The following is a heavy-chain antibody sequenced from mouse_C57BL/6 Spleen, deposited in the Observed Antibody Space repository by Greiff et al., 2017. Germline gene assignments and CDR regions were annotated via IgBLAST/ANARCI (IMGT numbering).Heavy chain of an antibody. CDR3: GRADSSGYWFAY. Sequence: VKLVESGPGLVAPSQSLSITCTVSGFSLTSYGVHWVRQPPGKGLEWLVVIWSDGSTTYNSAFKSRLSISKDNSKSQVFLKMNSLQTDDTAMYYCGRADSSGYWFAYWGQGTLVTVSA. D-gene: IGHD3-2*02. CDR2: IWSDGST. CDR1: GFSLTSYG. V-gene: IGHV2-6*03. J-gene: IGHJ3*01.